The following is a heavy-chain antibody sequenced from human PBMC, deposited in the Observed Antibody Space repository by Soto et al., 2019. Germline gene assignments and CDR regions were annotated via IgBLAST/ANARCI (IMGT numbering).Heavy chain of an antibody. D-gene: IGHD3-22*01. CDR3: ARARYDSSGYYYFDY. J-gene: IGHJ4*02. CDR1: DISIENYY. CDR2: IYYSGST. Sequence: KTSETLSLTCTVSDISIENYYFNWIRQPPGKGLEWIGYIYYSGSTNYNPSLKSRVTISLDTSKDQFSLKLSSVTAADTAVYFCARARYDSSGYYYFDYWGQGTLVTVSS. V-gene: IGHV4-59*01.